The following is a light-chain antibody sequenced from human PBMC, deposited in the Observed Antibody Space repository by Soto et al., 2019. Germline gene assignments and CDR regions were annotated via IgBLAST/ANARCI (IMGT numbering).Light chain of an antibody. CDR3: CSHDTNWV. CDR1: STDIGTYNL. Sequence: QSALTQPASVSGSPGQSITISCNGTSTDIGTYNLVSWYQQHPGKAPKLMLYEDSKRPSGVSNRFSGSKSGNTASLTISGLQAEDECDYYCCSHDTNWVFGGGTKVTVL. J-gene: IGLJ3*02. V-gene: IGLV2-23*01. CDR2: EDS.